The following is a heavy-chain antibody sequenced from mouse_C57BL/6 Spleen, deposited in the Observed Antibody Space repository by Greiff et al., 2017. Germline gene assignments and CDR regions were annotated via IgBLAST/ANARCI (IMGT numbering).Heavy chain of an antibody. CDR3: ARSPITTVAATDAMDY. Sequence: QVQLQQSGAELARPGASVKLSCKASGYTFTSYGISWVKQRTGQGLEWIGEIYPRSGNTYYNEKFKGKATLTADKSSSTAYMELRSLTSEDSAVYFCARSPITTVAATDAMDYWGQGTSVTVSS. V-gene: IGHV1-81*01. CDR1: GYTFTSYG. J-gene: IGHJ4*01. CDR2: IYPRSGNT. D-gene: IGHD1-1*01.